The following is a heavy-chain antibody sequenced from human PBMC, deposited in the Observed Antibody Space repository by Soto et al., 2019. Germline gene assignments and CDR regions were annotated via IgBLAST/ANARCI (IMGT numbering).Heavy chain of an antibody. D-gene: IGHD3-10*01. CDR1: GGSISSSSYY. J-gene: IGHJ5*02. V-gene: IGHV4-39*01. CDR2: IYYSGST. CDR3: ARRRYYGSGSYSYNWFDP. Sequence: QLQLQESGPGLVKPSGTLSLTCTVSGGSISSSSYYWGWIRQPPGKGLEWIGSIYYSGSTYYNQSHNSRVTISVDTSKNQFALKLSSVTAADTAVYYCARRRYYGSGSYSYNWFDPCGQGTLVTVSS.